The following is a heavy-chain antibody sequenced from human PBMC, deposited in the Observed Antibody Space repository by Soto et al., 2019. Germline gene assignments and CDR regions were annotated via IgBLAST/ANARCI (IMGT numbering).Heavy chain of an antibody. J-gene: IGHJ3*02. CDR3: ATVSRTYYYDSSGPWDAFDI. Sequence: QVQLVQSGAEVKKPGASVKVSCKVSGYTLTELSMHWVRQAPGKGLEWMGGFDPEDGETIYAQKFQGRVNMTENTSTDTAYMELSSLRSEDTAVYYCATVSRTYYYDSSGPWDAFDIWGQGTWSPSLQ. D-gene: IGHD3-22*01. CDR1: GYTLTELS. CDR2: FDPEDGET. V-gene: IGHV1-24*01.